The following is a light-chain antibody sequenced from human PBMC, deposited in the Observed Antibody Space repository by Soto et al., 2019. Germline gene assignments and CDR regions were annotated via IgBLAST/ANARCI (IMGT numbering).Light chain of an antibody. CDR1: QSVRSS. Sequence: EIVLTQSPATLTLSPGDRATLSCRASQSVRSSLAWYQQKPRQPPKLLIYWASTRESGVPDRFSGSGSGTDFTLTISSLQAEDVAVYFCQQYRWTPFTSGPGTKVDIK. CDR3: QQYRWTPFT. J-gene: IGKJ3*01. CDR2: WAS. V-gene: IGKV4-1*01.